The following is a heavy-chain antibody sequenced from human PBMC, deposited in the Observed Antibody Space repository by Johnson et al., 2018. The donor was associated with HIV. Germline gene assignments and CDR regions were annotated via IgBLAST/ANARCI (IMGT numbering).Heavy chain of an antibody. Sequence: QVQLVESGGGVVQPGRSLRLSCAASGFTFSSYAMHWVRQAPGKGLEWVAVISFDGSNEYYADSVKGRFTISRDNSKNTLSLQMNSLRAEDTAVYYCVKLPVAPSYGAFDIWGQGTMVTVSS. CDR3: VKLPVAPSYGAFDI. V-gene: IGHV3-30-3*02. CDR2: ISFDGSNE. J-gene: IGHJ3*02. D-gene: IGHD6-19*01. CDR1: GFTFSSYA.